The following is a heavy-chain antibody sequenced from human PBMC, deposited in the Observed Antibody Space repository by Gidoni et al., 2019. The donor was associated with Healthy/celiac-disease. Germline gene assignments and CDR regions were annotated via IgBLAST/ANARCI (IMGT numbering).Heavy chain of an antibody. CDR2: FDPEDGET. D-gene: IGHD2-2*01. V-gene: IGHV1-24*01. Sequence: QVQLVQSGAEVKKPGASVKVSCKVSGYTLTELSMHWVRQAPGKGLEWMGGFDPEDGETIYAQKFQGRVTMTEDTSTDTAYMELSSLRSEDTAVYYCATRETVVVPAAIPYYYYYYMDVWGKGTTVTVSS. CDR3: ATRETVVVPAAIPYYYYYYMDV. J-gene: IGHJ6*03. CDR1: GYTLTELS.